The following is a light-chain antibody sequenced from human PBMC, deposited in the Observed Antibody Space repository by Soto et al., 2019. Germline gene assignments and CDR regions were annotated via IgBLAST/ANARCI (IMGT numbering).Light chain of an antibody. Sequence: AIQMTQSPSSLSAYVGDRVTITCRASQDIRDDLGWYQHNQGKAPKLLLDAAASVQRGVPSRFSGSGSRTDFPLTISSLQPEDFAPCYCLQEYTYPLSFGPGTEVDI. J-gene: IGKJ3*01. CDR2: AAA. CDR3: LQEYTYPLS. V-gene: IGKV1-6*01. CDR1: QDIRDD.